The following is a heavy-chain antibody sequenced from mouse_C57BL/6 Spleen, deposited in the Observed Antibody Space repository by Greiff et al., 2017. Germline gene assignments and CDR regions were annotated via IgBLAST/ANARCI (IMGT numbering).Heavy chain of an antibody. J-gene: IGHJ4*01. V-gene: IGHV1-54*01. CDR2: INPGSGGT. Sequence: QVQLQQSGAELVRPGTSVKVSCKASGYAFTNYLIEWVKQRPGQGLEWIGVINPGSGGTNYNEKFKGKATLTADKSSSTAYMQLSSLTSEDSAVYFCARSGKIYYYGSSPYYAMDYWGQGTSVTVSS. CDR3: ARSGKIYYYGSSPYYAMDY. D-gene: IGHD1-1*01. CDR1: GYAFTNYL.